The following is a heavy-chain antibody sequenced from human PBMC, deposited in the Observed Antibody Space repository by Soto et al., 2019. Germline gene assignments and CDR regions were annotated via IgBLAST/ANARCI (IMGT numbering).Heavy chain of an antibody. CDR1: GFTFSGYA. J-gene: IGHJ4*02. CDR2: ISGSGGST. CDR3: AKSKRYSGYENFDY. Sequence: PGGSLRLSCAASGFTFSGYAMSWVRQAPGKGLEWVSAISGSGGSTYYADSVKGRFTISRDNSKNTLYLQMNSLRAEDTAVYYCAKSKRYSGYENFDYWGQGTLVTVSS. D-gene: IGHD5-12*01. V-gene: IGHV3-23*01.